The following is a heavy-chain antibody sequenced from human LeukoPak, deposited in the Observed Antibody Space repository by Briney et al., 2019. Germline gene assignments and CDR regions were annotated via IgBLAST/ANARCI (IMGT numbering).Heavy chain of an antibody. J-gene: IGHJ4*02. CDR3: VRDFNWAFDY. Sequence: SETLSLTCAVYGGSFSDFYWSWIRQSPGKGLEWIGEINHSGSTNYNPSLKSRVTISVDTSKSQFSLKLSSVTPEDTALYYCVRDFNWAFDYWGQGTLVTVSS. CDR1: GGSFSDFY. D-gene: IGHD3-16*01. V-gene: IGHV4-34*01. CDR2: INHSGST.